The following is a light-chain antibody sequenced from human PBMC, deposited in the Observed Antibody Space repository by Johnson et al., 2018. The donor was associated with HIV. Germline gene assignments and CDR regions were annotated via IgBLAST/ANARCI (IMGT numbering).Light chain of an antibody. V-gene: IGLV3-1*01. CDR2: QDS. CDR1: KLGDKY. Sequence: VLTQPPSVSVSPGQTASITCSGDKLGDKYACWYQQKPGQSPVLVIYQDSKRPSGIPDRFSGSTSGTSATLGITGLPTGDEADYYCGTWDSSLRTGFFGTGTKVSVL. CDR3: GTWDSSLRTGF. J-gene: IGLJ1*01.